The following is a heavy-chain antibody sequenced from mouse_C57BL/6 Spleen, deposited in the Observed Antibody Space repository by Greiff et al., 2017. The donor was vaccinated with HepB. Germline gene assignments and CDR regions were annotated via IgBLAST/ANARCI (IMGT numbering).Heavy chain of an antibody. D-gene: IGHD1-1*01. Sequence: EVKLMESGGGLVKPGGSLKLSCAASGFTFSSYAMSWVRQTPEKRLEWVATISDGGSYTYYPDNVKGRFTISRNNAKNNLYLQMSHLKAEDTARYYCARDGNYGSSYGYFDVWGTGTTVTVSS. CDR2: ISDGGSYT. V-gene: IGHV5-4*01. J-gene: IGHJ1*03. CDR1: GFTFSSYA. CDR3: ARDGNYGSSYGYFDV.